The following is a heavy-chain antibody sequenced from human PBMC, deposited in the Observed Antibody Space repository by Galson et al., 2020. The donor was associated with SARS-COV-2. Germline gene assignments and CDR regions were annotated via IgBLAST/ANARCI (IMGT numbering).Heavy chain of an antibody. CDR1: GYTLTNYD. Sequence: ASVKVSCKASGYTLTNYDVSWVRQAAGQGLEWMGWMNPNSGDTVYAHKFQGRVTMTRDISKGTAYMDLSSLRSEDTAVYYCATSPYGSGSYHDNWGQGTLVTVSS. J-gene: IGHJ4*02. D-gene: IGHD3-10*01. CDR2: MNPNSGDT. CDR3: ATSPYGSGSYHDN. V-gene: IGHV1-8*01.